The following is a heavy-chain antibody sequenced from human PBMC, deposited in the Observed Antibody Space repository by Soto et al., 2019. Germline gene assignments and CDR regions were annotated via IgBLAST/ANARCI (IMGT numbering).Heavy chain of an antibody. J-gene: IGHJ6*02. Sequence: GGSLRLSCAASGFPFSSYEMNWVRQAPGKGLEWVSYISGSGSTIYYADSVKGRFTISRDDAKKSLYLQMHSLRAEDTAVYYCARDLLKSSIWNQRVDYYYYGMDVWGQGTTVTVSS. D-gene: IGHD1-1*01. V-gene: IGHV3-48*03. CDR2: ISGSGSTI. CDR3: ARDLLKSSIWNQRVDYYYYGMDV. CDR1: GFPFSSYE.